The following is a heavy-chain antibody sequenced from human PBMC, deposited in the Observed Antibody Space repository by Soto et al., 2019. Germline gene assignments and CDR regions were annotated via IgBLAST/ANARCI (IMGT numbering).Heavy chain of an antibody. CDR3: ARAGYCSGGTCFHGNCDY. CDR2: INPNGGST. V-gene: IGHV1-46*01. D-gene: IGHD2-15*01. J-gene: IGHJ4*02. CDR1: GYTFTTYY. Sequence: QLQLVQSGAEVTRPGAAVKVSCKASGYTFTTYYMHWVRQAPGQGLWWWGIINPNGGSTTYAQKFQGRVTMTRDTSTSTVYLELSSLRSEDTAVYYCARAGYCSGGTCFHGNCDYWGQGTLVTVSA.